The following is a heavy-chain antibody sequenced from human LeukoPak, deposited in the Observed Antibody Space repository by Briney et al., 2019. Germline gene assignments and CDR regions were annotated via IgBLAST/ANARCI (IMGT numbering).Heavy chain of an antibody. CDR1: GYTFTSYD. V-gene: IGHV1-8*02. CDR3: ARRLRYFDWLSSREYYFDY. Sequence: GASVKVSCKASGYTFTSYDINWVRQATGQGLEWMGWMNPNSGNTGYAQKFQGRVTMTRNTSISTAYMELSSLRSEDTAVYYCARRLRYFDWLSSREYYFDYWGQGTLVTVSS. J-gene: IGHJ4*02. D-gene: IGHD3-9*01. CDR2: MNPNSGNT.